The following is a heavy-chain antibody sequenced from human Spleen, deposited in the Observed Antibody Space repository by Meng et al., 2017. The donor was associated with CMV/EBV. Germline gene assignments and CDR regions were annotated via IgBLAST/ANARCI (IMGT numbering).Heavy chain of an antibody. D-gene: IGHD3-22*01. CDR2: ISSSSSYI. J-gene: IGHJ4*02. CDR1: GFTFSSYS. V-gene: IGHV3-21*01. Sequence: GGSLRLSCAASGFTFSSYSMNWVRQAPGKGLEWVSSISSSSSYIYYADSVKGRFTISRDNAKNSLYLQMNSLRAEDTAVYYCARNYYSRYYYFDYWGQGTLVTVSS. CDR3: ARNYYSRYYYFDY.